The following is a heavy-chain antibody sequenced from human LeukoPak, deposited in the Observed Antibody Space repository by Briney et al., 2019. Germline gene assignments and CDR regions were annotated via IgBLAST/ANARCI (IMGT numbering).Heavy chain of an antibody. D-gene: IGHD1-26*01. V-gene: IGHV1-46*01. CDR2: INPSGGST. CDR3: ATSIVGATLYYFDY. J-gene: IGHJ4*02. CDR1: GYTFTSYY. Sequence: ASVKVSCKASGYTFTSYYMHWVRQAPGQGLEWMGIINPSGGSTSHAQKFQGRVTMTRDMSTSTVYMELSSLRSEDTAVYYCATSIVGATLYYFDYWGQGTLVTVSS.